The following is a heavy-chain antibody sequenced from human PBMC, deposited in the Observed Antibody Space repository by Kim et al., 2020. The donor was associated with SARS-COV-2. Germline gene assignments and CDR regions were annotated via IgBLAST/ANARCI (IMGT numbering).Heavy chain of an antibody. Sequence: SETLSLTCTVSGGSISSGGYYWSWIRQHPGKGLEWIGYIYYSGSTYYNPSLKSRVTISVDTSKNQFSLKLSSVTAADTAVYYCARDNYVHYYGSGSYHGNDYYGMDVWGQGTTVTVSS. J-gene: IGHJ6*02. D-gene: IGHD3-10*01. V-gene: IGHV4-31*03. CDR2: IYYSGST. CDR3: ARDNYVHYYGSGSYHGNDYYGMDV. CDR1: GGSISSGGYY.